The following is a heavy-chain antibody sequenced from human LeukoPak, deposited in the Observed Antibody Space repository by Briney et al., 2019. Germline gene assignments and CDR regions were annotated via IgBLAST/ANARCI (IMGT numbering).Heavy chain of an antibody. J-gene: IGHJ4*02. V-gene: IGHV1-69*05. CDR2: IIPIFGTA. Sequence: GASVKVSCKASGYTFTSYGISWVRQAPGQGLEWMGGIIPIFGTADYAQKFQGRVTITTDESTSTAYMELSSLRSEDTAVYYCARSARGSGLLDFDYWGQGTLVTVSS. D-gene: IGHD3-16*01. CDR1: GYTFTSYG. CDR3: ARSARGSGLLDFDY.